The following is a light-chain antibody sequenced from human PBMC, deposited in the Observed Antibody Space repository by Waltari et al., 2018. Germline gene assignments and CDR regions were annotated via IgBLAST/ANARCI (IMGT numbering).Light chain of an antibody. CDR2: DVN. Sequence: QSALTQPASVSGSPGQSIPISCTATSSDVGSYNYVSWYQQHPGKAPKLMIYDVNKRPSGVSNRFSGSKSGNTASLTISGFQAEDEADYYCSSYTSSSTWVFGGGTKLTVL. CDR3: SSYTSSSTWV. V-gene: IGLV2-14*03. CDR1: SSDVGSYNY. J-gene: IGLJ3*02.